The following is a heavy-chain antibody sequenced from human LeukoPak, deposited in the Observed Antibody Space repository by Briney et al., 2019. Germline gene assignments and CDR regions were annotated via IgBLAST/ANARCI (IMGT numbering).Heavy chain of an antibody. D-gene: IGHD6-19*01. CDR3: ARHRKSWRQWLVNFDY. V-gene: IGHV5-51*01. CDR1: GYSFTSYW. Sequence: GESLKISCKGSGYSFTSYWIGWVRQMPGKGLEWMGIIYPGDSDTRYSPSFQGQVTISADKSISTAYLQWSSLKASDTAMYYCARHRKSWRQWLVNFDYWGQGTLVTVSS. CDR2: IYPGDSDT. J-gene: IGHJ4*02.